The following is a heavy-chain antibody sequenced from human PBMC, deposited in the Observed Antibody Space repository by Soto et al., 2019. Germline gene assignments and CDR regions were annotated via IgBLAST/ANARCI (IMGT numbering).Heavy chain of an antibody. CDR1: GGSISSSSYY. CDR2: IYYSGST. J-gene: IGHJ3*02. CDR3: ARHDGGVAATRYDAFDI. D-gene: IGHD2-15*01. V-gene: IGHV4-39*01. Sequence: SETLSLTCTVSGGSISSSSYYWGWIRQPPGKGLEWIGSIYYSGSTYYNPSLKSRVTISVDTSKNQFSLKLSSVAAADTAVYYCARHDGGVAATRYDAFDIWGQGTMVTVSS.